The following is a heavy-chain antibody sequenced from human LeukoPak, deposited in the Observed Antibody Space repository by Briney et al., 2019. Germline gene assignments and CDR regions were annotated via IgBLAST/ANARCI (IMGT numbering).Heavy chain of an antibody. V-gene: IGHV6-1*01. J-gene: IGHJ3*02. D-gene: IGHD6-19*01. CDR3: AREPENASSGWYWDAFDI. Sequence: SQTLSLTCAISGDSVSSNSAAWNWIRQSPSRGLEWLGRTYYRSKWYNDYAVSVKSRITINPDTSKNQFSLQLNSVAPEDTAVYYCAREPENASSGWYWDAFDIWGQGTMVTVSS. CDR1: GDSVSSNSAA. CDR2: TYYRSKWYN.